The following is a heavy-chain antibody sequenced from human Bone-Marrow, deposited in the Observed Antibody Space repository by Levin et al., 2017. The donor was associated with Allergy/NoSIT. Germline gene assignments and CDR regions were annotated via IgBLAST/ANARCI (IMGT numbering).Heavy chain of an antibody. CDR3: AREVLMVYAISRWSGDFFDY. Sequence: PGGSLRLSCAASGFTFSSYAMHWVRQAPGKGLEWVAVISYDGSNKYYADSVKGRFTISRDNSKNTLYLQMNSLRAEDTAVYYCAREVLMVYAISRWSGDFFDYWGQGTLVTVSS. J-gene: IGHJ4*02. D-gene: IGHD2-8*01. CDR2: ISYDGSNK. V-gene: IGHV3-30-3*01. CDR1: GFTFSSYA.